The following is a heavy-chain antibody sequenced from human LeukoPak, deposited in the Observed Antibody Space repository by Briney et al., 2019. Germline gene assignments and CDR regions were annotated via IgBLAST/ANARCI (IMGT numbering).Heavy chain of an antibody. CDR1: GFTFDDYA. Sequence: GGSLRLSCAASGFTFDDYAMHWVRQAPGKGLEWVSLISWDGGSTYYADSVKGRFTISRDNSKNSLYLQMNSLRAEDTAVYYCAKAYNWRSEYPGATAYWGQGTLVTVSS. CDR3: AKAYNWRSEYPGATAY. V-gene: IGHV3-43D*03. CDR2: ISWDGGST. D-gene: IGHD1-20*01. J-gene: IGHJ4*02.